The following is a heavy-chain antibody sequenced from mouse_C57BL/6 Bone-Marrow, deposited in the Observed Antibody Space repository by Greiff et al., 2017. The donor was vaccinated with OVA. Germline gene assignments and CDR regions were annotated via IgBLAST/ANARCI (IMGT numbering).Heavy chain of an antibody. CDR1: GYTFTSYW. J-gene: IGHJ2*01. Sequence: QVQLKQPGAELVRPGSSVKLSCKASGYTFTSYWMDWVKQRPGQGLEWIGNIYPSDSETHYNQKFKDKATLTVDKSSSTAYMQLSSLTSEDSAVYYCASHHYYGSSYFDYWGQGTTLTVSS. D-gene: IGHD1-1*01. CDR2: IYPSDSET. V-gene: IGHV1-61*01. CDR3: ASHHYYGSSYFDY.